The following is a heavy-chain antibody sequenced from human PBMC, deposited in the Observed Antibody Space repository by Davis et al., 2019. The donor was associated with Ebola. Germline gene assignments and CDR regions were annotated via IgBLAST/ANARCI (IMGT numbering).Heavy chain of an antibody. J-gene: IGHJ6*02. Sequence: GESLKISCAASGFTFSSYAMSWVRQAPGKGLEWVSAISVSGGSTYYADSVKGRFTISRDNAKNSLYLQMNSLRAEDTAVYYCARDVTRSSGWSYYYYYGMDVWGQGTTVTVSS. CDR2: ISVSGGST. CDR3: ARDVTRSSGWSYYYYYGMDV. V-gene: IGHV3-23*01. CDR1: GFTFSSYA. D-gene: IGHD6-19*01.